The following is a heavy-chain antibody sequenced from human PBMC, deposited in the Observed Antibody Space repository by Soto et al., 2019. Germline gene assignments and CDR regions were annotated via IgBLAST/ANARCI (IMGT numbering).Heavy chain of an antibody. CDR2: IYPGDSDT. CDR1: GYSFTSYW. CDR3: ARTSAGGKHSYGMDV. Sequence: GESLKISCKGSGYSFTSYWIGWVRQMPGKGLEWMGIIYPGDSDTRYSPSFQGQVTISADKSISTAYLQWSSLKASDTAMYYCARTSAGGKHSYGMDVWGQGTTVTLSS. V-gene: IGHV5-51*01. D-gene: IGHD6-13*01. J-gene: IGHJ6*02.